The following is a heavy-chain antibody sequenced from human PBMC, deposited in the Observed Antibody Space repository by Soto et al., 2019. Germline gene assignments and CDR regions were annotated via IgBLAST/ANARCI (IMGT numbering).Heavy chain of an antibody. CDR2: ISGSGIYT. CDR1: GFTFSRYA. V-gene: IGHV3-23*01. CDR3: TRVYPGSGWPYHYYGMDV. D-gene: IGHD6-19*01. J-gene: IGHJ6*02. Sequence: GGSLRLSCAASGFTFSRYAMTWVRQSPGKGLEYVSAISGSGIYTDYADSVKGRFTVSRDNTNNSLYLQMNSLRAEDTAVYYCTRVYPGSGWPYHYYGMDVWGQGTTVTVSS.